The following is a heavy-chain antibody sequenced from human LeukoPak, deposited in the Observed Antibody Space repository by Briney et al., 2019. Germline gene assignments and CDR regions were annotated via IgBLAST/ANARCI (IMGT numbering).Heavy chain of an antibody. D-gene: IGHD3-10*01. Sequence: PSQTLSLTCTVSGGSISSGSYYWSWIRQPAGKGLEWIGRIYTSGSTNYNPSLKSRVAISVDTSKNQFSLKLSSVTAADTAVYYCARSWFGDRYWYFDLWGRGTLVTVSS. J-gene: IGHJ2*01. V-gene: IGHV4-61*02. CDR3: ARSWFGDRYWYFDL. CDR2: IYTSGST. CDR1: GGSISSGSYY.